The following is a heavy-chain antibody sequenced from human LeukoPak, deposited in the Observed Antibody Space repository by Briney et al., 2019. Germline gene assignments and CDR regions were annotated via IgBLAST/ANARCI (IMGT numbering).Heavy chain of an antibody. CDR3: ARLVSWQWPKDHFDY. D-gene: IGHD6-19*01. CDR2: IYPGDSDT. CDR1: GYTFTTYW. Sequence: GASLQISCKGSGYTFTTYWIGWVRQMPGKGLEWMGIIYPGDSDTRYSPSFQGQVTISADNSISTAYLQWSSLETSDTAMYYCARLVSWQWPKDHFDYWGQGTLVTVSS. V-gene: IGHV5-51*01. J-gene: IGHJ4*02.